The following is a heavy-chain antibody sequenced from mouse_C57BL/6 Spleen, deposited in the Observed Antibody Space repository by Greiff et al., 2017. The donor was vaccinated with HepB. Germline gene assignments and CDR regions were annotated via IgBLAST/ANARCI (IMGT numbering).Heavy chain of an antibody. V-gene: IGHV5-6*01. CDR1: GFTFSSYG. CDR2: ISSGGSYT. Sequence: EVQLVESGGGLVKPGGSLKLSCAASGFTFSSYGMSWVRQTPDKRLEWVATISSGGSYTYYPDSVKGRFTISRDNAKNTLYLQMSSLKSEDTAMYYCARKYYGSSYGYFDVWGTGTTVTVSS. CDR3: ARKYYGSSYGYFDV. D-gene: IGHD1-1*01. J-gene: IGHJ1*03.